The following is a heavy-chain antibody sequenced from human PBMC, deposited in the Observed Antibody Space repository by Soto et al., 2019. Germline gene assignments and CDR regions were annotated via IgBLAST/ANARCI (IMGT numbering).Heavy chain of an antibody. CDR3: ARELERLFV. D-gene: IGHD1-1*01. J-gene: IGHJ4*02. CDR1: GFTFSSYA. CDR2: ISYDGSNK. Sequence: QVQLVESGGGVVQPGRSLRLSCAASGFTFSSYAMHWVRQAPGKGLEWVAVISYDGSNKYYADSVKGRFTISRDNSKNTLYLQMNSLRAEDTAVYYCARELERLFVWGQGTLVTVSS. V-gene: IGHV3-30-3*01.